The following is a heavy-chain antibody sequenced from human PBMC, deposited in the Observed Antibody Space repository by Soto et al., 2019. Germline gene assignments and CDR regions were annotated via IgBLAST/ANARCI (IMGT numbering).Heavy chain of an antibody. J-gene: IGHJ6*02. Sequence: SETLFLPSTLSGGSISSYYWSWLRQPPGKGLEWIGYIYYRGRSKYNPSLNSRVTISVDTSKNHFLRNIRPVTSQDTAVYYCARSGEYGMYVWGQGTKVTVSS. CDR2: IYYRGRS. CDR3: ARSGEYGMYV. CDR1: GGSISSYY. V-gene: IGHV4-59*01.